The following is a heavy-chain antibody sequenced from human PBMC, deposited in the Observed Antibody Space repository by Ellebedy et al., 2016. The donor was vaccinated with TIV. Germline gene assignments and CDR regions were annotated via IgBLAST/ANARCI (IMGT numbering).Heavy chain of an antibody. Sequence: SETLSLTCTVSGGSTRSYYWSWIRQPPGKGLEWIGEIIHSGSTNYNPSLKSRVTISVDTSKNQFSLKLSSVTAADTAVYYCARESNSMFDPWGQGTLVTVSS. CDR3: ARESNSMFDP. CDR2: IIHSGST. J-gene: IGHJ5*02. V-gene: IGHV4-34*12. CDR1: GGSTRSYY. D-gene: IGHD2/OR15-2a*01.